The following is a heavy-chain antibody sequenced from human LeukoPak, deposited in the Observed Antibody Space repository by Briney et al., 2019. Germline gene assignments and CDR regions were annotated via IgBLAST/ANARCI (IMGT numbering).Heavy chain of an antibody. J-gene: IGHJ4*02. V-gene: IGHV3-74*03. CDR3: ARDWYHAIDQ. Sequence: PGGSLRLSCAVSGFSFSITWMHWVRQVPGQGLVWVARITSDGTSISYAESVKGGFTISRDNAKDKLYLQMNSLRVDDTAVYYCARDWYHAIDQWGQGTLVTVSS. D-gene: IGHD2-2*01. CDR2: ITSDGTSI. CDR1: GFSFSITW.